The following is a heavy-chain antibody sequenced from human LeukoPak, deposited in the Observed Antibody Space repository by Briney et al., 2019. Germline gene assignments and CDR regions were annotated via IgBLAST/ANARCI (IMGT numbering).Heavy chain of an antibody. CDR3: ARDGIVGALDAFDI. V-gene: IGHV3-11*06. Sequence: GGSLRLSCAASGFTFSDYYMSWIRQAPGKGLEWVSSISSSSSYIYYADSVKGRFTISRDNAKNSLYLQMNSLRAEDTAVYYCARDGIVGALDAFDIWGQGTMVTVSS. CDR1: GFTFSDYY. CDR2: ISSSSSYI. D-gene: IGHD1-26*01. J-gene: IGHJ3*02.